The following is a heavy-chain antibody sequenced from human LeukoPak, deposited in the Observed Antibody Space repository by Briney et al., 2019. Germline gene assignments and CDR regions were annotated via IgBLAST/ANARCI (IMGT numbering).Heavy chain of an antibody. CDR1: GGSISSSSYY. Sequence: SETQSLTCTVSGGSISSSSYYWGWIRQPPGKGLEWTGSIYYSGSTYYNPSLKSRVTISVDTSKNQFSLKLSSVTAADTAVYYCARCATTVTAYNWFDPWGQGTLVTVSS. V-gene: IGHV4-39*07. CDR3: ARCATTVTAYNWFDP. J-gene: IGHJ5*02. CDR2: IYYSGST. D-gene: IGHD4-11*01.